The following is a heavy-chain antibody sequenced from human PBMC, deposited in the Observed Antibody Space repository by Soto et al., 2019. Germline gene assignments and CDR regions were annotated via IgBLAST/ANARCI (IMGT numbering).Heavy chain of an antibody. J-gene: IGHJ6*02. CDR2: IIPIYGTT. Sequence: QVQLVQSGAEAKKPGSAVKVSCKASGGTFSDHAISWVRQAPGQGLEWMGGIIPIYGTTNYAQRFEDRITITSDESTGTAYMELSSLRSENTALYYCAKSRSPPGRDCIRSSCSYYYYYGMDVWGQGTTVTVSS. D-gene: IGHD2-2*01. CDR1: GGTFSDHA. CDR3: AKSRSPPGRDCIRSSCSYYYYYGMDV. V-gene: IGHV1-69*05.